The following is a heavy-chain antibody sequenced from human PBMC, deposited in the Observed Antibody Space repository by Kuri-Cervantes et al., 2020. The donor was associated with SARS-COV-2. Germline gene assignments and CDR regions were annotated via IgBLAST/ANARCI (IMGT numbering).Heavy chain of an antibody. Sequence: GGSLRLSCAASGFTFSSYAMHWVRQAPGKGLEWVAVISYDGSNKYYADSVKGRFTISRDNSKNTLYLQMNSLRAEDTAVYYCARDGIVGATPHFDYWGQGTLVTVSS. CDR2: ISYDGSNK. J-gene: IGHJ4*02. D-gene: IGHD1-26*01. CDR1: GFTFSSYA. V-gene: IGHV3-30*04. CDR3: ARDGIVGATPHFDY.